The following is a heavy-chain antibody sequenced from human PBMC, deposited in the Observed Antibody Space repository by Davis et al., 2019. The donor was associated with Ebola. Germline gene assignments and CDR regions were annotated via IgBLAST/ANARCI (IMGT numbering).Heavy chain of an antibody. J-gene: IGHJ5*02. CDR3: ARGGYCTGGVCMGTGWFDP. Sequence: SVKVSCKASGGTFSSYAISWVRQAPGQGLEWMGGIIPIFGTTNYAQKFQGRVTITADKSTSTAYMELRSLRSDDTAVYYCARGGYCTGGVCMGTGWFDPWGQGTLVTVSS. V-gene: IGHV1-69*06. D-gene: IGHD2-8*02. CDR1: GGTFSSYA. CDR2: IIPIFGTT.